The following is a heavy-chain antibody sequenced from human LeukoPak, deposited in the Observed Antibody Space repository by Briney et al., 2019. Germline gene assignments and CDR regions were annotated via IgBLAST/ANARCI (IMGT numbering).Heavy chain of an antibody. CDR3: ARATGFDY. Sequence: ASVKVSCKASGYTFTDYYMHWVRQAPGQRLEWMGWINPKSGGTNYAQKFQGRVSMTRDTSISTACMELSRLTSDDTAVYHCARATGFDYWGQGTLVTVSS. D-gene: IGHD1-1*01. CDR1: GYTFTDYY. CDR2: INPKSGGT. V-gene: IGHV1-2*02. J-gene: IGHJ4*02.